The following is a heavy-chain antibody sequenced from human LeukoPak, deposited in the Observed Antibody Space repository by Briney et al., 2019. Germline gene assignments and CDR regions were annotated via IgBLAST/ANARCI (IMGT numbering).Heavy chain of an antibody. CDR3: ARSSIIFDSSGYYFDY. D-gene: IGHD3-22*01. CDR1: GGTFSSYA. J-gene: IGHJ4*02. Sequence: SVKVSCKASGGTFSSYAISWVRQAPGQGLEWMGGIIPIFGTANYAQKFQGRVTITADESTSTAYMELSSLRSEDTAVYYCARSSIIFDSSGYYFDYWGQGTLVTVSS. V-gene: IGHV1-69*13. CDR2: IIPIFGTA.